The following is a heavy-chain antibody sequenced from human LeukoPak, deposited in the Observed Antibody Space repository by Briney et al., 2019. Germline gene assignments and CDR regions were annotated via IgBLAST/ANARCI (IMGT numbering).Heavy chain of an antibody. CDR1: GFTFSRYA. V-gene: IGHV3-23*01. CDR2: ISNSGGST. D-gene: IGHD6-13*01. CDR3: AKGGTSSWHSFDC. J-gene: IGHJ4*02. Sequence: GGSLRLSCAVSGFTFSRYAMSWVRQAPGKGLEWVSGISNSGGSTYYADSVKGRFTVSRDNSRNTLYLQMNSLRAEDTAVYYCAKGGTSSWHSFDCWGQGTLVTVSS.